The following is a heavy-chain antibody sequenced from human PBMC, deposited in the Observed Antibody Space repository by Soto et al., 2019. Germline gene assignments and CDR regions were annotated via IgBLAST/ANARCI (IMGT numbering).Heavy chain of an antibody. Sequence: QVQLVESGGGVVQPGRSLRLSCVASGFTFSNYAMHWVRQAPGKGLEWVALISFDGSNKYYADSVKGRFTISRDNSKNTLYLQMNSLRAEDTAVYYCAKGGEGIAAAADYWGQGTLVTVSS. CDR2: ISFDGSNK. J-gene: IGHJ4*02. CDR3: AKGGEGIAAAADY. D-gene: IGHD6-13*01. V-gene: IGHV3-30-3*01. CDR1: GFTFSNYA.